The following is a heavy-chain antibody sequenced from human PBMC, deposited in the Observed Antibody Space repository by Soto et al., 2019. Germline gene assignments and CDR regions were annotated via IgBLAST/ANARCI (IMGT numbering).Heavy chain of an antibody. CDR3: ARMYSSGSGWFHP. Sequence: KTSETLSLTCFVSGYSMTAGGYYWSWIRHHPGKGLEWIGSFYSSGSIIYNPSLRSRVSISGDTSSNQFSMSLTSVTAADTARYYCARMYSSGSGWFHPWGQGTLVTVSS. J-gene: IGHJ5*02. CDR1: GYSMTAGGYY. V-gene: IGHV4-31*03. D-gene: IGHD6-19*01. CDR2: FYSSGSI.